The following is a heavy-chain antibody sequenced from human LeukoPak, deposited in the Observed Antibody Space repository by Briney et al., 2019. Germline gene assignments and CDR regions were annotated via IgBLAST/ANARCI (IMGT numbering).Heavy chain of an antibody. J-gene: IGHJ4*02. CDR2: IYFTGNT. CDR1: GGSITSTNYY. Sequence: SETLSLTCTVSGGSITSTNYYWGWIRQSPGKGLEWIGTIYFTGNTYYNPSLKSRVTMSVDKPKNQFSLKVNSVTAADTAVYYCARERDSGYEPLFDLWGQGTLVTVSS. V-gene: IGHV4-39*07. CDR3: ARERDSGYEPLFDL. D-gene: IGHD5-12*01.